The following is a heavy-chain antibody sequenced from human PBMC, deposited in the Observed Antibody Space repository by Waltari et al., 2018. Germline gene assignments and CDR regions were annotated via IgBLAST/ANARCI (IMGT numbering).Heavy chain of an antibody. Sequence: EVQLVESGGGLVQPGGSLRLSCAASGFPFSIFWMGCACQAPGKGLGWVVNINAVGSEKNYVESVKGRLTIFRDNAKNSLFVQMRSLRADDSSVYYCVQGGHLDFWGQGALVTVSS. D-gene: IGHD3-16*01. CDR2: INAVGSEK. J-gene: IGHJ4*02. V-gene: IGHV3-7*01. CDR3: VQGGHLDF. CDR1: GFPFSIFW.